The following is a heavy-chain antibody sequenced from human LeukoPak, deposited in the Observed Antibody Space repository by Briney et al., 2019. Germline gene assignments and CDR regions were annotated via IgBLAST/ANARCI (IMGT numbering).Heavy chain of an antibody. CDR3: ARESLGPPYYFDY. V-gene: IGHV4-61*02. CDR2: IYTSGST. Sequence: SQTLSLTCSVSGRSISSGRDYWRWIRQPAGTGLEWIVRIYTSGSTNYNPSLKNRVTISVDTSKNQSSLKLTSVTAADTAVYYCARESLGPPYYFDYGGQGTLVTVSS. D-gene: IGHD1-26*01. J-gene: IGHJ4*02. CDR1: GRSISSGRDY.